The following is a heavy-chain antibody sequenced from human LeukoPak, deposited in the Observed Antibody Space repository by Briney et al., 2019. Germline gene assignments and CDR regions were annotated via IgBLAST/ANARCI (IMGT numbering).Heavy chain of an antibody. CDR3: ATTLPSSGYYYFDY. J-gene: IGHJ4*02. V-gene: IGHV1-24*01. CDR2: FDPEDGET. Sequence: ASVKVSCKVSGYTLTELSMHWMRQAPGKGLEWMGGFDPEDGETIYAQKFQGRVTMTEDTSTDTAYMELSSLRSEDTAVYYCATTLPSSGYYYFDYWGQGTLVTVSS. CDR1: GYTLTELS. D-gene: IGHD3-22*01.